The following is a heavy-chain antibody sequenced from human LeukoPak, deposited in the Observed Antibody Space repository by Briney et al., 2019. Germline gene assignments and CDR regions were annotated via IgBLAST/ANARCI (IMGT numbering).Heavy chain of an antibody. J-gene: IGHJ3*02. V-gene: IGHV4-4*07. CDR1: GGSISSNY. CDR3: ARELSDTIFGVVPDAFDI. Sequence: SETLSLTCTVSGGSISSNYWSWIRQPAGKGLEWIGRIYTSGSTYYNPSLKSRVTISVDRSKNQFSLKLSSVTAADTAVYYCARELSDTIFGVVPDAFDIWGQGTMVTVSS. CDR2: IYTSGST. D-gene: IGHD3-3*01.